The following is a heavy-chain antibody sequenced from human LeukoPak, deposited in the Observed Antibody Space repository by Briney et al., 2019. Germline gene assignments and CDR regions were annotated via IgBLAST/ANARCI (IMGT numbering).Heavy chain of an antibody. Sequence: PSETLSLTCTVSGGSISSYYWSWIRQPPGKGLEWIGYIYYSGSTDYNPSLKSRVTISVDTSKNQFSLKRSSVTAADTAVYYCARAGSSGYPYYYMDVWGKGTTVTVSS. D-gene: IGHD3-22*01. CDR3: ARAGSSGYPYYYMDV. J-gene: IGHJ6*03. CDR1: GGSISSYY. CDR2: IYYSGST. V-gene: IGHV4-59*01.